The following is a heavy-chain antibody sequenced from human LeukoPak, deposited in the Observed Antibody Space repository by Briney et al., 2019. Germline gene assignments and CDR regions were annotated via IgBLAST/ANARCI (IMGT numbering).Heavy chain of an antibody. CDR3: ARDRWRIAAAGYDAFDI. D-gene: IGHD6-13*01. CDR1: GFTFSDYY. J-gene: IGHJ3*02. Sequence: GGSLRLSCAASGFTFSDYYMSWIRQAPGKGLEWVSYISSSGSTIYYADSVKGRFTISRDNAKNSLYLQMNSLRAEDTAVYYCARDRWRIAAAGYDAFDIWGQGTMVTVSS. CDR2: ISSSGSTI. V-gene: IGHV3-11*04.